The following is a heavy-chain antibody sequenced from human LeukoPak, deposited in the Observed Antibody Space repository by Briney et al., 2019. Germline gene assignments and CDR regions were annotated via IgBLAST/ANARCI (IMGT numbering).Heavy chain of an antibody. CDR2: IYPGDSDT. CDR3: ARQYGRPFDY. Sequence: GESLKISCKGSGYSSSDSWIGWVRQMPGKGLEWMGIIYPGDSDTRYSPSFQGQVTISADKSISTAYLQWSSLKATDTAMYYCARQYGRPFDYWGQGTLVTVSS. CDR1: GYSSSDSW. J-gene: IGHJ4*02. D-gene: IGHD4-17*01. V-gene: IGHV5-51*01.